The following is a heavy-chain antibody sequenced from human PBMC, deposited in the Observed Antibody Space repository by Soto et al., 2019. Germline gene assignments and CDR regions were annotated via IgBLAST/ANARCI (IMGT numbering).Heavy chain of an antibody. CDR1: GFTFGYYA. CDR2: IRSKAYGGTT. CDR3: TRARSRWGYYYGMDV. Sequence: GGSLRLSCTASGFTFGYYAMSWVRQAPGKGLERVGFIRSKAYGGTTEYAASVKGRFTISRDDSKSIAYLQMNSLKTEDTAVYYCTRARSRWGYYYGMDVWGQGTTVTVSS. J-gene: IGHJ6*02. V-gene: IGHV3-49*04. D-gene: IGHD2-2*01.